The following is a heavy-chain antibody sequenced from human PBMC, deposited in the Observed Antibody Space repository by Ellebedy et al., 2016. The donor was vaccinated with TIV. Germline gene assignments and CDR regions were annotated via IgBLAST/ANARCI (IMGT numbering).Heavy chain of an antibody. CDR2: ISPYNHNT. Sequence: AASVKVSCKAYGYTLNTYGISWVRQAPGQGLEWMGWISPYNHNTYYAQNVQGRVTMTSDTSTSTAYMELRTLTSDDTAVYYCARDMGDSSGTRLFDSWGQGTLVTVSS. V-gene: IGHV1-18*04. CDR3: ARDMGDSSGTRLFDS. J-gene: IGHJ5*01. CDR1: GYTLNTYG. D-gene: IGHD3-10*01.